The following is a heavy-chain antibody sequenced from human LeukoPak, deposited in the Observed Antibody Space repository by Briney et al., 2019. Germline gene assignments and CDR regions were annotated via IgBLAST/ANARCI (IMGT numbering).Heavy chain of an antibody. CDR1: GGSISSYY. Sequence: SETLSLTCTVSGGSISSYYWSWIRQPPGKGLEWIGYIYYSGSTNYNPSLKSRVTISVDTSKNQFFLKLSSVTAADTAVYYCARHYDSSGYYLDYWGQGTLVTVSS. J-gene: IGHJ4*02. V-gene: IGHV4-59*01. CDR3: ARHYDSSGYYLDY. CDR2: IYYSGST. D-gene: IGHD3-22*01.